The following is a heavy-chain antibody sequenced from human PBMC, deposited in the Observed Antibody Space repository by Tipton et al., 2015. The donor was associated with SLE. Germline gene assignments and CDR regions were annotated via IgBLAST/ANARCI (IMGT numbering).Heavy chain of an antibody. Sequence: SLRLSCAASGFTFSSYEMNWVRQAPGKGLEWVSYISRSGSTIYYADSVKGRFTISRDNAKNSLYLQMNSLRAEDTAVYYCARDAGRGGMGDWFDPWGQGTLVTVSS. CDR1: GFTFSSYE. CDR3: ARDAGRGGMGDWFDP. D-gene: IGHD3-16*01. V-gene: IGHV3-48*03. CDR2: ISRSGSTI. J-gene: IGHJ5*02.